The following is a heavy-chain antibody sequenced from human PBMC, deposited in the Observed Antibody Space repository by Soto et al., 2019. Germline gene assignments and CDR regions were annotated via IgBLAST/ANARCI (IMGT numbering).Heavy chain of an antibody. CDR2: ISYDGSNK. V-gene: IGHV3-30-3*01. D-gene: IGHD1-26*01. Sequence: VGSLRLSCAASGFTFSSYAMHWVRQAPGKGLEWVAVISYDGSNKYYADSVKGRFTISRDNSKNTLYLQMNSLRAEGTAVYYCASPNTSGSPGFAAAFDIWGQGTMVTVSS. J-gene: IGHJ3*02. CDR1: GFTFSSYA. CDR3: ASPNTSGSPGFAAAFDI.